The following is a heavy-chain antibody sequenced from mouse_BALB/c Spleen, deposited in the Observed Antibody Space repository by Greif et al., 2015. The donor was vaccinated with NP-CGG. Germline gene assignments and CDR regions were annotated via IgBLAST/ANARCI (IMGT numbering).Heavy chain of an antibody. CDR3: ARSRPYYAMDY. CDR1: GFNIKDTY. J-gene: IGHJ4*01. CDR2: IDPANGNT. V-gene: IGHV14-3*02. D-gene: IGHD6-2*01. Sequence: EVKLMESGAELVKPGASVKLSCTASGFNIKDTYMHWVKQRPEQGLEWIGRIDPANGNTKYDPKFQGKATITADTSATTAYLKLSSLTSEDTDVYYCARSRPYYAMDYWGQGTSVTVSS.